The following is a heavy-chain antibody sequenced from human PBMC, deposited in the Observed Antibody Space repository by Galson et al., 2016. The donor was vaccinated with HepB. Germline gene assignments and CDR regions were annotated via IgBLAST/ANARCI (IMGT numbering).Heavy chain of an antibody. CDR3: ARGKTRGIMDRYFDL. V-gene: IGHV3-11*06. D-gene: IGHD3-10*01. CDR1: GFTFSDYY. J-gene: IGHJ2*01. CDR2: MSPSSAYS. Sequence: SLRLSCAASGFTFSDYYMAWVRQAPGKGLEWVSHMSPSSAYSKYTDSVKGRFSISRDNANNSLYLHMDSLRDEDTAVYFCARGKTRGIMDRYFDLWGRGTLISVSS.